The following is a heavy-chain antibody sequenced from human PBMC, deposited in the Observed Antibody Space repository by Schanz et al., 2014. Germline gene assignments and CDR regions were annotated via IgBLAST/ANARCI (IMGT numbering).Heavy chain of an antibody. V-gene: IGHV3-23*01. CDR3: ERLQSPHQPFDY. CDR2: IGGSGDST. CDR1: GFTFSNHA. D-gene: IGHD2-2*01. Sequence: EVQLLESGGGLVQPGGSLRLSCAASGFTFSNHALSWVRQAPGKGLEWVSGIGGSGDSTHYADSVKGRFIISRDNAKNSLYLQMTSLRAEDTAVYYCERLQSPHQPFDYWGQGTLVTVSS. J-gene: IGHJ4*02.